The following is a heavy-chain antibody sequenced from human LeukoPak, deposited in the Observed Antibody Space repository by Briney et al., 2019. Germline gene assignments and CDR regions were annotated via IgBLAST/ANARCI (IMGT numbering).Heavy chain of an antibody. CDR1: GGTFSSYA. J-gene: IGHJ4*02. Sequence: GASVKVSCKASGGTFSSYAISWVRQAPGQGLEWMVGIIPIFGTANYAQKFQGRVTITADESTSTAYMELSSLRSEDTAVYYCARDRQRVTLTRFDYCGQGTLVTVSS. CDR3: ARDRQRVTLTRFDY. V-gene: IGHV1-69*13. CDR2: IIPIFGTA. D-gene: IGHD3-3*01.